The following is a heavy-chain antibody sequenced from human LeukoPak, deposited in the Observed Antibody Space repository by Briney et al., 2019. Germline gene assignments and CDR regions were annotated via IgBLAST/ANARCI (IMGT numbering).Heavy chain of an antibody. D-gene: IGHD5-18*01. J-gene: IGHJ3*02. CDR2: IYYSGST. Sequence: SETLSLTCTVSGGSISSSSYYWGWIRQPPGKGLEWIGSIYYSGSTNYNPSLKSRVTISVDTSKNQFSLKLSSVTAADTAVYYCARALSYSYGLNDAFDIWGQGTMVTVSS. CDR3: ARALSYSYGLNDAFDI. CDR1: GGSISSSSYY. V-gene: IGHV4-39*07.